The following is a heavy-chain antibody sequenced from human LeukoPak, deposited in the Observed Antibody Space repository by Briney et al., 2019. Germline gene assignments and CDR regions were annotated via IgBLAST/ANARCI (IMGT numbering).Heavy chain of an antibody. CDR2: ISGSGGST. V-gene: IGHV3-23*01. D-gene: IGHD4/OR15-4a*01. CDR3: AKGGLTSPGYYYYGMDV. Sequence: PGGSLRLSCAASGLTVSSNYMSWVRQAPGKGLEWVSAISGSGGSTYYADSVKGRFTISRDNSKNTLYLQMNSLRAEDTAVYYCAKGGLTSPGYYYYGMDVWGQGTTVTVSS. CDR1: GLTVSSNY. J-gene: IGHJ6*02.